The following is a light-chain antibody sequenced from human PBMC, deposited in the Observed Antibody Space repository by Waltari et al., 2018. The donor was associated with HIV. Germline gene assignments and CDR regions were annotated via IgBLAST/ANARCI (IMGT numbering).Light chain of an antibody. J-gene: IGLJ2*01. CDR3: NSRDSSGNHLMV. V-gene: IGLV3-19*01. CDR2: GKN. Sequence: SSELTQDPAVSVALGQTVRITCQGDSLRSYYASWYQQKPGQAPVLVIYGKNNRPSGIPDRFSGSSSVNTASLTITGSQAEDEADYYCNSRDSSGNHLMVFGGGTKLTVL. CDR1: SLRSYY.